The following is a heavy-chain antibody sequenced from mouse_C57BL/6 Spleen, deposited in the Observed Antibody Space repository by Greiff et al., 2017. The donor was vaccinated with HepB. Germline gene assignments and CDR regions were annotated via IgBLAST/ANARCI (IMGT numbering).Heavy chain of an antibody. CDR1: GFTFSDYG. V-gene: IGHV5-17*01. CDR2: ISSGSSTI. J-gene: IGHJ4*01. CDR3: ATDYYGSSGYAMDY. Sequence: EVKLVESGGGLVKPGGSLKLSCAASGFTFSDYGMHWVRQAPEKGLEWVAYISSGSSTIYYADTVKGRFTISRDNAKNTLFLQMTSLRSEDTAMYYCATDYYGSSGYAMDYWGQGTSVTVSS. D-gene: IGHD1-1*01.